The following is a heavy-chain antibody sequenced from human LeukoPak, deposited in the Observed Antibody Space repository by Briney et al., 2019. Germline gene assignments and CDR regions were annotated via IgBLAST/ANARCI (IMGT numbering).Heavy chain of an antibody. V-gene: IGHV1-18*01. J-gene: IGHJ4*02. CDR3: ARVSHDSSGYHFDY. CDR2: ISAYNGNT. D-gene: IGHD3-22*01. Sequence: GASVKVSCKASGYTFTSYGISWVRQAPGPGLEWMGWISAYNGNTNYAQKLQGRVTMTTDTSTSTAYMELRSLRSYDTAVYYCARVSHDSSGYHFDYWGQGTLVTVSS. CDR1: GYTFTSYG.